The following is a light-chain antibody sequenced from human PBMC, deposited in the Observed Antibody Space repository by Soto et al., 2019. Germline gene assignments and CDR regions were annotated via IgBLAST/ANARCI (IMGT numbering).Light chain of an antibody. J-gene: IGKJ1*01. CDR3: QQYETFSGT. CDR2: AAS. CDR1: KSVSTW. V-gene: IGKV1-5*01. Sequence: DIQMTQSPSTLSASVGDRVTITCRASKSVSTWLAWYQQKPGKAPKLLIYAASSLETGVPSRFSGSGSGTEFTLTISSLQPDDFATYYCQQYETFSGTFGPGTKVEI.